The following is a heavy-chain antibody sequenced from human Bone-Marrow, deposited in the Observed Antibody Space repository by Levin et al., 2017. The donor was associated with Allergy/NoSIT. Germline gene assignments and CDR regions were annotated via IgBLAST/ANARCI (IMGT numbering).Heavy chain of an antibody. Sequence: GGSLRLSCAASGFSFNYFGMHWVRQAPGKGLEWVSIISYDGDHIYYADSVKGRFTISRDNSENVLYLHMNSLTTEDTGVYYCAKAGGAFLVLTYFDSWGQGVPVSVSS. D-gene: IGHD3-10*01. V-gene: IGHV3-30*18. J-gene: IGHJ4*02. CDR2: ISYDGDHI. CDR1: GFSFNYFG. CDR3: AKAGGAFLVLTYFDS.